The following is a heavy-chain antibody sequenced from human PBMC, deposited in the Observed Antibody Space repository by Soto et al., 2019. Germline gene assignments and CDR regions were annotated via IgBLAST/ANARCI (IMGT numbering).Heavy chain of an antibody. J-gene: IGHJ5*02. CDR3: AGEVRAYTWFAP. V-gene: IGHV4-31*03. CDR2: IYYSGRT. CDR1: GGSISSGGSY. Sequence: QVQLQESGPGLVKPSQTLSLTCTVSGGSISSGGSYWSWIRQHPGKGLEWIGYIYYSGRTYYNPCRQNRVTIRADTSKNQFSLKLSSVPAADTTVESCAGEVRAYTWFAPWGQGTLVTVAS.